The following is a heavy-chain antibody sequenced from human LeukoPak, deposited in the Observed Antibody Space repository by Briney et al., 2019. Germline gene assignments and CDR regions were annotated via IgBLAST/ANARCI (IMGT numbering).Heavy chain of an antibody. J-gene: IGHJ6*02. CDR3: GRAMDV. V-gene: IGHV3-7*03. CDR1: GFTFTTYW. Sequence: GGSLRLSCAASGFTFTTYWMSWVRQAPGKGLEWVANIRQDGIEKHYVDSVKGRFTISRDNAKNSVYLQMNSLRAEGAAVYYCGRAMDVWGQGTTVTVSS. CDR2: IRQDGIEK.